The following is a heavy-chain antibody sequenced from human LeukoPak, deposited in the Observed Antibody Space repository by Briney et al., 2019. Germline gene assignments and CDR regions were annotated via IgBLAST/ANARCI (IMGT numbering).Heavy chain of an antibody. D-gene: IGHD3-3*01. Sequence: ASVKVSCKASGGTFSSYAISWVRQAPGQGLEWMGGIIPIFGTANYAQKFQGRVTITTDESTSTAYMELSSLRSEDTAVYYCARSVNYDFWSGSYYYYYYMDVWGKGTTVTVSS. CDR1: GGTFSSYA. CDR3: ARSVNYDFWSGSYYYYYYMDV. V-gene: IGHV1-69*05. CDR2: IIPIFGTA. J-gene: IGHJ6*03.